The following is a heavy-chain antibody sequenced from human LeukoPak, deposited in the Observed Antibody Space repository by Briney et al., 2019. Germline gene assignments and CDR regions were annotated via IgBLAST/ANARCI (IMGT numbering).Heavy chain of an antibody. CDR2: ISTYNGNT. Sequence: ASVKVSCKASGYTFTSYGISWVRQAPGQGLEWMGRISTYNGNTNYAQKLQDRVTMTTDTSTNTAYMELRNLRSDDTAVYYCARDQIRKAVAANWFDPWGQGTLVTVSS. CDR1: GYTFTSYG. CDR3: ARDQIRKAVAANWFDP. V-gene: IGHV1-18*01. D-gene: IGHD6-19*01. J-gene: IGHJ5*02.